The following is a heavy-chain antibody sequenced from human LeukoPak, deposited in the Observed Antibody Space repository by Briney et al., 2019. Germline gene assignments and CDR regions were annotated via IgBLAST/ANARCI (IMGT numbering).Heavy chain of an antibody. CDR1: GGSISSSSYY. CDR2: INHSGST. CDR3: ARAGFREALWFGEPKVPYYFDY. Sequence: SETLSLTCTVSGGSISSSSYYWGWIRQPPGKGLEWIGSINHSGSTYYNPSLKSRVTISVDTSKNQFSLKLSSVTAADTAVYYCARAGFREALWFGEPKVPYYFDYWGQGTLVTVSS. D-gene: IGHD3-10*01. V-gene: IGHV4-39*07. J-gene: IGHJ4*02.